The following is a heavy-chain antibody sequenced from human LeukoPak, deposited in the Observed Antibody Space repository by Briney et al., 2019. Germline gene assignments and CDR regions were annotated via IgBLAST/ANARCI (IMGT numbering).Heavy chain of an antibody. CDR2: ISHEGSYR. J-gene: IGHJ4*02. V-gene: IGHV3-30*03. CDR3: ARTREQWQVLDY. D-gene: IGHD6-19*01. CDR1: GFSFGSYG. Sequence: GGSLRLSCAASGFSFGSYGIHWVRQAPGKGLEWVAVISHEGSYRNHADSVKGRFTISRDNSKNTVFLQMNSLSVEDTAVYYCARTREQWQVLDYWGQGTLVTVSS.